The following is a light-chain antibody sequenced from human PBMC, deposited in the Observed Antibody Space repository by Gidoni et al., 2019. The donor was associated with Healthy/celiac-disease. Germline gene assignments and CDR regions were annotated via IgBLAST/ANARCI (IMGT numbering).Light chain of an antibody. V-gene: IGKV3-20*01. CDR1: QSVSSSY. Sequence: ELVLTQSPVILSLSPGERATLTCRASQSVSSSYLAWYQQKPGQAPRLLIYGASSRATGIPDRFSGSGSGTDFTLTISRLQPEDFAVYYCQQYGSSPPLTFGGGTKVEIK. J-gene: IGKJ4*01. CDR3: QQYGSSPPLT. CDR2: GAS.